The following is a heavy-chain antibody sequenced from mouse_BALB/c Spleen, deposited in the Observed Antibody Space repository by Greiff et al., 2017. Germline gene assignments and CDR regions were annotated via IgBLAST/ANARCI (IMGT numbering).Heavy chain of an antibody. V-gene: IGHV2-9-2*01. J-gene: IGHJ4*01. CDR1: GFSLTSYD. D-gene: IGHD1-1*01. CDR3: VRSPITTVVHYYAMDY. Sequence: QVQLKESGPGLVAPSQSLSITCTVSGFSLTSYDISWIRQPPGKVLEWLGVIWTGGGTNYNSAFMSRLSISKDNSKSQVFLKMNSLQTDDTAIYYCVRSPITTVVHYYAMDYWGQGTSVTVSS. CDR2: IWTGGGT.